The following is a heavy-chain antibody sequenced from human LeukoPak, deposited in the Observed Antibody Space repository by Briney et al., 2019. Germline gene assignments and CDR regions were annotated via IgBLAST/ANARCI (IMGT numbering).Heavy chain of an antibody. CDR3: ARDRWPPTT. Sequence: GGSLRLSCAASGFTFSSYGMHWVRQAPGKGLEWVAVISYDGSNKYYADSVKGRFTISRDNSKNTLYLQMNSLRAEDTAVYYCARDRWPPTTWGQGTLVTVSS. CDR1: GFTFSSYG. V-gene: IGHV3-30*03. D-gene: IGHD4-23*01. CDR2: ISYDGSNK. J-gene: IGHJ4*02.